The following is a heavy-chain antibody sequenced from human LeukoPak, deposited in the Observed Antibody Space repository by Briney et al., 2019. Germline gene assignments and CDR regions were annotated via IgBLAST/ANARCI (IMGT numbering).Heavy chain of an antibody. D-gene: IGHD3-22*01. J-gene: IGHJ4*02. CDR1: GGSISSSSYY. Sequence: SETLSLTCTVSGGSISSSSYYWGWIRQPPGKGLEWIGSIYYSGSTYYNPSLKSRVTISVDTSKNQFSLKLSSVTAADTAVYYCARTYYDSSGMPFDYWGQGTLVTVSS. V-gene: IGHV4-39*07. CDR2: IYYSGST. CDR3: ARTYYDSSGMPFDY.